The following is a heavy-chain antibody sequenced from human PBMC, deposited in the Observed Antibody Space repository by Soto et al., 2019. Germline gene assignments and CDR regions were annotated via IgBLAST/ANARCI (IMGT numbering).Heavy chain of an antibody. Sequence: EVQLVESGGGLIQPGWSLRLSCAASGFTVSSNYMSWVRQAPGKGLEWVSVIYSGGSTYYADSVKVRFTISRDNSKNTLYLQMNSLRAEDTAVYYCARVATVHGLSFDPWGQGTLVTVSS. D-gene: IGHD4-17*01. CDR3: ARVATVHGLSFDP. CDR2: IYSGGST. J-gene: IGHJ5*02. CDR1: GFTVSSNY. V-gene: IGHV3-53*01.